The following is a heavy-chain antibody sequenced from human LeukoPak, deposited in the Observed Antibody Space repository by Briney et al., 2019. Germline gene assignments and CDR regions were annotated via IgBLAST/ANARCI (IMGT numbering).Heavy chain of an antibody. J-gene: IGHJ4*02. CDR1: GYTFTGYY. CDR3: ARVQMVYATPLGY. Sequence: ASVKVSCKASGYTFTGYYMHWVRQAPGQGLEWMGWINPNSGGTNYAQKFQGRVTMTRDTSISTAYMELSRLRSDDTAVYYCARVQMVYATPLGYWGQGTLVTVSS. CDR2: INPNSGGT. D-gene: IGHD2-8*01. V-gene: IGHV1-2*02.